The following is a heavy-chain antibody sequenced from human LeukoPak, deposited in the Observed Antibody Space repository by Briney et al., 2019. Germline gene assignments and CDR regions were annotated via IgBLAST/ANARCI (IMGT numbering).Heavy chain of an antibody. J-gene: IGHJ4*02. Sequence: PSETLSLTCTVSAGSIRSWSWSWIRQPPEKGLEWIGYIYDRGNTNYNPSLKSRVTISADTSKNQFSLRLSSVTAADTAVYYCERYLTQLGYFDFWGQGTLVTVSS. V-gene: IGHV4-59*01. CDR2: IYDRGNT. D-gene: IGHD1-1*01. CDR3: ERYLTQLGYFDF. CDR1: AGSIRSWS.